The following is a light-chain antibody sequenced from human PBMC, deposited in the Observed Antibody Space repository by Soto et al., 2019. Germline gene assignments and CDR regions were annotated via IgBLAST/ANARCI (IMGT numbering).Light chain of an antibody. CDR1: QSVRTNN. Sequence: EIVLTQSPGTLSLSPGESATLSCRASQSVRTNNLAWYQQKPGQAPRLLFYGASSRATGLPDTFSGSGSGTDFTLTISRLEPEDFAVYYCQQYGSSPFTFGPGTKVDI. V-gene: IGKV3-20*01. J-gene: IGKJ3*01. CDR3: QQYGSSPFT. CDR2: GAS.